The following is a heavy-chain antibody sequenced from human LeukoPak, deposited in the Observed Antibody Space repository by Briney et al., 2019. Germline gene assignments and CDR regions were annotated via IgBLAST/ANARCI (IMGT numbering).Heavy chain of an antibody. V-gene: IGHV1-18*01. CDR2: ISTYNGNT. CDR1: GCTFTNYG. Sequence: ASVNVSCKASGCTFTNYGISWVRPAPAQGLEWMEWISTYNGNTNYAQKLQGRVTMTTDTSTSTAYMELRSLRSDDTAVYYCARGSSSSYWYFDLWGRGTLVTVSS. CDR3: ARGSSSSYWYFDL. J-gene: IGHJ2*01. D-gene: IGHD2-2*01.